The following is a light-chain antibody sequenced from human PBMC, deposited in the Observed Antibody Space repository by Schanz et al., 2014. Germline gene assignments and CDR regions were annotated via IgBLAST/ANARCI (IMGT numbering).Light chain of an antibody. CDR2: KVS. J-gene: IGKJ2*01. CDR3: MQGTHWPPYT. V-gene: IGKV2-30*01. Sequence: DVVMTQSPLSLPVTLGQPASISCRSSQSLVYGDGNTYLNWFQQRPGQSPRRLIYKVSNRDSGVPDRFSGSGSGTDFTLKISRVEAEDVGVYYCMQGTHWPPYTFGQGTKLELK. CDR1: QSLVYGDGNTY.